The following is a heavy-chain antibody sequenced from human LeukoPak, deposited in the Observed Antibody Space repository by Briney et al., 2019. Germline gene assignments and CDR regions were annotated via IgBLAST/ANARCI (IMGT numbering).Heavy chain of an antibody. CDR2: IYYSGST. CDR3: ASATRGYSYYFDY. Sequence: SETLSLTCTVSGGSISSYYWSWIRQPPGKGLEWIGYIYYSGSTNYNPSLKSRVTISVDTSKNQFSLKLSSVTAADTAVYYCASATRGYSYYFDYWGQGTLVTVSS. D-gene: IGHD5-18*01. V-gene: IGHV4-59*01. J-gene: IGHJ4*02. CDR1: GGSISSYY.